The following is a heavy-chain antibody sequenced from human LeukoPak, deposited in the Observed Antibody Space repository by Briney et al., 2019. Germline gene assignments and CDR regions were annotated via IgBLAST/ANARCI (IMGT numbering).Heavy chain of an antibody. J-gene: IGHJ4*02. CDR1: GLTYSGYG. D-gene: IGHD3-22*01. CDR3: ARGAHYYDSSGFYRYYFDY. Sequence: GGSLRHSCAASGLTYSGYGMNWVRQAPGKGLEWVSVIYSGGSTYYADSVKGRFTISRDNSKNTLYLQMNSLRAEDTAVYYCARGAHYYDSSGFYRYYFDYWGQGTLVTVSS. CDR2: IYSGGST. V-gene: IGHV3-66*01.